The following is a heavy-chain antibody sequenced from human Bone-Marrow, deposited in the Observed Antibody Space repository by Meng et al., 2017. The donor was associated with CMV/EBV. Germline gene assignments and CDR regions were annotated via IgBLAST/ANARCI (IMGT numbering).Heavy chain of an antibody. CDR2: MSFDTGAT. D-gene: IGHD3-3*02. V-gene: IGHV1-2*02. J-gene: IGHJ3*01. CDR1: GHPLTGSY. CDR3: TRSGHFWGFDL. Sequence: ASVKVSCKASGHPLTGSYMHWVRQAPGQGLEWMGWMSFDTGATKYAQMYQGRVSLTRDTSINTIYMELSSLTFDDTAVYFCTRSGHFWGFDLWGQGNLVNVSS.